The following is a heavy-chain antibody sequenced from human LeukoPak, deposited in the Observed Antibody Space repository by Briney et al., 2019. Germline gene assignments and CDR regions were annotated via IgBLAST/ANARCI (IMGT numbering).Heavy chain of an antibody. V-gene: IGHV4-34*01. Sequence: ASETLSLTCAVSGGSLSGYYWTWIRQPPGKGLEWIGEINHSGSTNYNPSLKSRVTISVDTSRKQFFLRLSSVTAADTAMYYCARARGDYGRSFDYWGQGTLVTVSS. J-gene: IGHJ4*02. D-gene: IGHD4-17*01. CDR1: GGSLSGYY. CDR3: ARARGDYGRSFDY. CDR2: INHSGST.